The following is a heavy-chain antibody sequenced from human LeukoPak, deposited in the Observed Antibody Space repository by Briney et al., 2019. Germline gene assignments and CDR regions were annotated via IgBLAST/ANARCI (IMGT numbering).Heavy chain of an antibody. CDR3: AKDIFRGYVFDY. CDR1: GFSFSSYA. CDR2: IGTDDST. Sequence: GGSLRLSCAASGFSFSSYAMSWVRQAPGKGLEWVSSIGTDDSTFYADSVKGRFTISRDNSKNTLYLQMNSLRAEDTAVYYCAKDIFRGYVFDYWGQGTLVTVSS. V-gene: IGHV3-23*01. D-gene: IGHD5-12*01. J-gene: IGHJ4*02.